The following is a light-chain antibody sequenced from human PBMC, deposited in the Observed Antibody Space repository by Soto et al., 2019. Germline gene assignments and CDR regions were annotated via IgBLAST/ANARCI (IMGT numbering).Light chain of an antibody. J-gene: IGKJ1*01. CDR1: QSVSSSY. Sequence: ETVLTQSPGTLSLSPGERATLFCRASQSVSSSYLAWYQQKPGQAPRLLIYGASSRATGIPDRFSGSGSGTDFSLTISRLEPEDFAMYYCQQHGSSPPSWTFGQGNKVEIK. V-gene: IGKV3-20*01. CDR2: GAS. CDR3: QQHGSSPPSWT.